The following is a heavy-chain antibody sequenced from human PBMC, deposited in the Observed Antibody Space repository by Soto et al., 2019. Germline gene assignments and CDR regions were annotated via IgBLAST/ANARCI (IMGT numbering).Heavy chain of an antibody. D-gene: IGHD3-10*01. CDR3: ERYFFGSGYGMDV. V-gene: IGHV5-51*01. CDR2: IYPGDSDT. J-gene: IGHJ6*02. CDR1: EYSFTSNW. Sequence: GESLKISCKGSEYSFTSNWIGWVRQMPGKGLEWMGIIYPGDSDTRYSPSFQGQVTISADKSISTAYLQWSSLKASDTAMYYCERYFFGSGYGMDVWGQGTTVTVSS.